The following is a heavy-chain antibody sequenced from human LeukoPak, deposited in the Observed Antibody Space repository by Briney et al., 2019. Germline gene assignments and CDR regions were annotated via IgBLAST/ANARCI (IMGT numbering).Heavy chain of an antibody. CDR3: AKVLGAYGDYAGNY. CDR2: ISYDGSNK. CDR1: GFTCSSYG. Sequence: PGGSLRLSCAASGFTCSSYGMHWVRQAPGKGLEWVAVISYDGSNKYYADSVKGRFTISRDNSKNTLYLQMNSLRAEDTAVYYCAKVLGAYGDYAGNYWGQGTLVTVSS. D-gene: IGHD4-17*01. V-gene: IGHV3-30*18. J-gene: IGHJ4*02.